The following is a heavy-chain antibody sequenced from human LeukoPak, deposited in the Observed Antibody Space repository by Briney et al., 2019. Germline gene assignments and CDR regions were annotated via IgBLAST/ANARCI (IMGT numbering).Heavy chain of an antibody. D-gene: IGHD3-10*01. V-gene: IGHV3-33*01. CDR2: IWYDGSNK. Sequence: PGGSLRLSCAASGFTFSSYGMPWVRQAPGKGLEWVAVIWYDGSNKYYADSVKGRFTISRDNSKNTLYLQMNSLRAEDTAVYYCASFHWFGELPLYYYGMDVWGQGTTVTVSS. CDR1: GFTFSSYG. J-gene: IGHJ6*02. CDR3: ASFHWFGELPLYYYGMDV.